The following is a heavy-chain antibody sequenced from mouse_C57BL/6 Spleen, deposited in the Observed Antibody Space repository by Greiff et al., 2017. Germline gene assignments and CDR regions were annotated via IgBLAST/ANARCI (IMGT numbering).Heavy chain of an antibody. V-gene: IGHV1-15*01. CDR2: IDPETGGT. CDR3: TRYYAWYFDV. D-gene: IGHD1-1*01. CDR1: GYTFTDYE. Sequence: QVQLQQSGAELVRPGASVTLSCKASGYTFTDYEMHWVKQTPVHGLEWIGAIDPETGGTAYNQKFKGKAILTADTSSSTAYMELRSLTSGDSAVYYCTRYYAWYFDVWGTGTTVTVSS. J-gene: IGHJ1*03.